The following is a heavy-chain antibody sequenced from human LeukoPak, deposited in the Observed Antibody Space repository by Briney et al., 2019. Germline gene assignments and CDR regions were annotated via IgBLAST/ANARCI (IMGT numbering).Heavy chain of an antibody. CDR1: GGSVSSGSYY. CDR2: IYYSGST. V-gene: IGHV4-61*01. Sequence: PSETLSLTCTVSGGSVSSGSYYWSWIRQPPGKGLEWIGYIYYSGSTNYNPSLKSRVTISVDTSKNQFSLKLSSVTAADTAVYYCARGLRGEDSSKDVDYWGQGTLVTVSS. CDR3: ARGLRGEDSSKDVDY. D-gene: IGHD3-22*01. J-gene: IGHJ4*02.